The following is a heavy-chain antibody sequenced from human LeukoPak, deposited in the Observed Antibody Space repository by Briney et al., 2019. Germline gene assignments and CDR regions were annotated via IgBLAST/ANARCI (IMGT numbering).Heavy chain of an antibody. J-gene: IGHJ4*02. V-gene: IGHV3-23*01. CDR3: AKDSQAAIFGVVISFDY. D-gene: IGHD3-3*01. Sequence: GGSLRLSCAASGFTFSSYAMSWVRQAPGRGLEWVSAISGSGGSTYYADSVKGRFTISRDNSKNTLYLQMNSLRAEDTAVYYCAKDSQAAIFGVVISFDYWGQGTLVTVSS. CDR2: ISGSGGST. CDR1: GFTFSSYA.